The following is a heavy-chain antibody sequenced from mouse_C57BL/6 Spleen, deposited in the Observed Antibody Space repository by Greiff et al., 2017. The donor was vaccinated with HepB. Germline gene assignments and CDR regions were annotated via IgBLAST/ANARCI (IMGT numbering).Heavy chain of an antibody. J-gene: IGHJ1*03. D-gene: IGHD1-1*01. Sequence: EVKVVESGGGLVKPGGSLKLSCAASGFTFSSYAMSWVRQTPEKRLEWVATISDGGSYTYYPDNVKGRFTISRDNAKNNLYLQMSHLKSEDTAMYYCARDRGYYGGRYFDVWGTGTTVTVSS. CDR2: ISDGGSYT. CDR1: GFTFSSYA. V-gene: IGHV5-4*01. CDR3: ARDRGYYGGRYFDV.